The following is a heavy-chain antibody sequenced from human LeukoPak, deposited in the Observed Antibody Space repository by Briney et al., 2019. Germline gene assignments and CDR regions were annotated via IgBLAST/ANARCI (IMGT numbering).Heavy chain of an antibody. CDR1: GSSFSSYW. CDR3: ARGFRGWYAEGFDY. D-gene: IGHD6-19*01. CDR2: IKQGGSEK. J-gene: IGHJ4*02. Sequence: GGSLRLSCAASGSSFSSYWMSWVRQAPGKGLEWVANIKQGGSEKYYVDSVKGRFTISRDNAKNSLYLQMNSLRAEDTAVYYCARGFRGWYAEGFDYWGQGTVVTVSS. V-gene: IGHV3-7*01.